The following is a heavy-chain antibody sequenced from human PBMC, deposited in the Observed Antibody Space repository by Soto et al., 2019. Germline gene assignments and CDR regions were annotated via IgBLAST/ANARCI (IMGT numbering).Heavy chain of an antibody. D-gene: IGHD3-10*01. CDR1: GYTFTGYY. Sequence: QVQLVQSGAEVKKPGASVKVSCKASGYTFTGYYMHWVRQAPGQGLEWMGWINPNSGGTNYAQKFQGRVTMTRDTSISTAYMELSRLRSDDTAVYYCARPEYGSGSYDDAFDIWGQGTMVTVSS. CDR2: INPNSGGT. J-gene: IGHJ3*02. V-gene: IGHV1-2*02. CDR3: ARPEYGSGSYDDAFDI.